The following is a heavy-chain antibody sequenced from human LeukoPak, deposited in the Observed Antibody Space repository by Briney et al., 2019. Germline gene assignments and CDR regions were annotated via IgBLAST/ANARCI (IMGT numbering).Heavy chain of an antibody. V-gene: IGHV3-23*01. CDR2: ISGSGGST. J-gene: IGHJ4*02. D-gene: IGHD3-10*01. CDR1: GFTFSSYA. CDR3: AKVRYGSGSYYNVDISYFDY. Sequence: PGGYLRLSCAASGFTFSSYAMSWVRQAPGKGLEWVSAISGSGGSTYYADSVKGRFTISRDNSKNTLYLQMNSLRAEDTAVYYCAKVRYGSGSYYNVDISYFDYWGQGTLVTVSS.